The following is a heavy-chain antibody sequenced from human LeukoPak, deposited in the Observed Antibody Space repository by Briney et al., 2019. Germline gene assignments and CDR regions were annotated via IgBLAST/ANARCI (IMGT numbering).Heavy chain of an antibody. J-gene: IGHJ6*02. CDR1: GFTFSSYA. Sequence: GGSLRLSCAASGFTFSSYAMSWVSQAPGKGLEWVSAISGSGGSTYYADSVKGRFTISRDNSKNTLYLQMNSLRAEDTAVYYCAKDLSPEFPRTSYYGMDVWGQGTTVTVSS. D-gene: IGHD2-8*01. V-gene: IGHV3-23*01. CDR2: ISGSGGST. CDR3: AKDLSPEFPRTSYYGMDV.